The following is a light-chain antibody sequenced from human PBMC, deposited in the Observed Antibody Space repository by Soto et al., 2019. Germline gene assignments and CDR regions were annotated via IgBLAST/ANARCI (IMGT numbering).Light chain of an antibody. J-gene: IGLJ1*01. V-gene: IGLV1-47*02. Sequence: QSVLTPPPSASGAAGQVVTITCSGGDSNIGSNSVYWYQHLPRMAPKLLIYYSNQRPSGVPDRFSGSRSGTSASLDIVGLRYEDEAMDYWAEWDASRSACVFGNGTKVTVL. CDR1: DSNIGSNS. CDR3: AEWDASRSACV. CDR2: YSN.